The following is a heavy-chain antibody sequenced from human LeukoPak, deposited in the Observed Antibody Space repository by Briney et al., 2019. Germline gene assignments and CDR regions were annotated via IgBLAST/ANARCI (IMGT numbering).Heavy chain of an antibody. V-gene: IGHV3-30-3*01. D-gene: IGHD3-3*01. CDR1: GFTFSSYA. CDR3: ARDFSYYGMDV. J-gene: IGHJ6*02. Sequence: GRSLRLSCAASGFTFSSYAMHWVRQAPGKGLEWVAVISYDGSNKYYADSVKGRFTISRDNSKNTPYLQMNSLRAEDTAVYHCARDFSYYGMDVWGQGTTVTVSS. CDR2: ISYDGSNK.